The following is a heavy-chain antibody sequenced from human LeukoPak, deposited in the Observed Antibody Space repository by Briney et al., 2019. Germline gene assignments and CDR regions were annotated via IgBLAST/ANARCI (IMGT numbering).Heavy chain of an antibody. CDR3: ASISGYGVVY. Sequence: SQTLSLTCAVYGGSFSGYYWSWIRQPPGKGLEWIGEINHSGSTNYNPSLKSRVTISVGTSKNQFSLKLSSVTAADTAVYYCASISGYGVVYWGQGTLVTVSS. CDR2: INHSGST. J-gene: IGHJ4*02. D-gene: IGHD3-9*01. CDR1: GGSFSGYY. V-gene: IGHV4-34*01.